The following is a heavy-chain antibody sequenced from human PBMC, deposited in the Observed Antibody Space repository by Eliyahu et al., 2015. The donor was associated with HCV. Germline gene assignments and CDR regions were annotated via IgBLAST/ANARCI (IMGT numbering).Heavy chain of an antibody. J-gene: IGHJ4*02. D-gene: IGHD3-10*01. Sequence: EVQLVESGGGLVXPGQSLTLSCTTSGFTFGXSGVSWFRQAPGKGPGCVSXSRSKRYGGATDYAPSVKGRFTISRDDSKNIAYLQMDSLKTEDTAVYYCSRGVVYPSGTRYYFDLWGQGTLVTVSS. V-gene: IGHV3-49*03. CDR2: SRSKRYGGAT. CDR1: GFTFGXSG. CDR3: SRGVVYPSGTRYYFDL.